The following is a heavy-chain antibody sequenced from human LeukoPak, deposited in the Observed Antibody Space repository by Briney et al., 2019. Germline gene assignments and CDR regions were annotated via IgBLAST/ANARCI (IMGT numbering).Heavy chain of an antibody. D-gene: IGHD2-2*01. CDR1: GFTFSSYG. CDR3: ARDRGYCSRTRCIRWHDL. Sequence: PGRSLRLSCAASGFTFSSYGMHWVRQAPGKGLEWVAVISYDGSNKYYADSVKGRFTISRDNAKDSLSLQMNSLRAEDTAVYYCARDRGYCSRTRCIRWHDLWGQGTLVTVSS. CDR2: ISYDGSNK. V-gene: IGHV3-30*03. J-gene: IGHJ4*02.